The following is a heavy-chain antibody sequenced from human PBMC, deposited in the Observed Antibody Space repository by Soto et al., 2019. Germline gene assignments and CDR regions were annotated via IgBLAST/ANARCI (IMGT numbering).Heavy chain of an antibody. Sequence: PSETLSLTCAVSSGSISSSNWWSWVRQPPGKGLEWIGEIYHSGSTNYNPSLKSRVTISVDKSKNQFSLKLSSVTAADTAVYYCARGSYGDRRDGENAFDIWGQGTMVTVSS. D-gene: IGHD4-17*01. CDR1: SGSISSSNW. CDR2: IYHSGST. CDR3: ARGSYGDRRDGENAFDI. V-gene: IGHV4-4*02. J-gene: IGHJ3*02.